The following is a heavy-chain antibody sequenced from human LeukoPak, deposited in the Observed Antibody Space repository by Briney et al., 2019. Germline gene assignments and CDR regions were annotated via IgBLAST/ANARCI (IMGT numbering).Heavy chain of an antibody. V-gene: IGHV3-23*01. D-gene: IGHD1-7*01. CDR3: ARVGNWNYGHFYYYMDV. J-gene: IGHJ6*03. Sequence: GGSLRLSCAASGFTFSTFAMIWVRQPPGKGLEWVSSIFPSGGEIHYADSVRGRFTISRDNSKNTLSLQMNSLRAEDTAVYYCARVGNWNYGHFYYYMDVWGKGTTVTVSS. CDR1: GFTFSTFA. CDR2: IFPSGGEI.